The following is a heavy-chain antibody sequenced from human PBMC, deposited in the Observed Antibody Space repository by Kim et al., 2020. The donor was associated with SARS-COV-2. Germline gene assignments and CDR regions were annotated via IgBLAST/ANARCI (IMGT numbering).Heavy chain of an antibody. Sequence: PSGGSTSYAQKFQGRVTMTRDTSTSTVYMELSSLRSEDTAVYYCARAVDNWGQGTLVTVSS. J-gene: IGHJ4*02. V-gene: IGHV1-46*01. D-gene: IGHD5-12*01. CDR2: PSGGST. CDR3: ARAVDN.